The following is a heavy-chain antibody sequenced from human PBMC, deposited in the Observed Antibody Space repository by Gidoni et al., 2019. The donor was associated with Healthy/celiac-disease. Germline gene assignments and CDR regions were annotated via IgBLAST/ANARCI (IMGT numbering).Heavy chain of an antibody. CDR2: IYYSGST. V-gene: IGHV4-39*01. J-gene: IGHJ4*02. Sequence: QLQLQESGPGLVKPSETRSLTCTVSGGSISSSSYYWGWIRQPPGKGLEWIGSIYYSGSTYYNPSLKSRVTISVDTSKNQFSLKLSSVTAADTAVYYCARLSATVVVFYFDYWGQGTLVTVSS. CDR3: ARLSATVVVFYFDY. D-gene: IGHD3-22*01. CDR1: GGSISSSSYY.